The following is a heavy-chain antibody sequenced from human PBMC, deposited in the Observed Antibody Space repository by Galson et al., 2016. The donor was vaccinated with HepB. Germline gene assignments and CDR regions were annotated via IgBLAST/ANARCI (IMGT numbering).Heavy chain of an antibody. Sequence: SLRLSCAASGFTFSSYSMHWVRQAPGKGLEWVSSVTGGSNFINYSDSVKGRFTISRDNAKNSLYLQMDSLRVEDTGVYYCAREGSGMTKFGVAFDFWGQGTRLTVSS. CDR3: AREGSGMTKFGVAFDF. J-gene: IGHJ4*02. CDR1: GFTFSSYS. V-gene: IGHV3-21*01. CDR2: VTGGSNFI. D-gene: IGHD3-3*01.